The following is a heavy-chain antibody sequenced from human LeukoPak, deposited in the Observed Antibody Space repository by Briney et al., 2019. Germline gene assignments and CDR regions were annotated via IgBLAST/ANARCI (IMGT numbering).Heavy chain of an antibody. V-gene: IGHV6-1*01. D-gene: IGHD3-10*01. CDR2: AYYRSKWYI. Sequence: SQTLSLTCAISGDSVSGSPAVWNWIRQSPSRGLEWLGRAYYRSKWYIDYAVSVKGRITITPDTSKNQFSLQLNSVTPEDTAVYYCTRGAVRGGTNFDYWGQGTLVTVSS. J-gene: IGHJ4*02. CDR3: TRGAVRGGTNFDY. CDR1: GDSVSGSPAV.